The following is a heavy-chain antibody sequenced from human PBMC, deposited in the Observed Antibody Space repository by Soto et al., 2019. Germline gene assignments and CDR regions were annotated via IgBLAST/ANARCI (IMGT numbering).Heavy chain of an antibody. J-gene: IGHJ6*02. D-gene: IGHD4-17*01. V-gene: IGHV1-69*13. CDR2: IIPIFGTA. Sequence: GASVKVSCKASGGTFSSYAISWVRQAPGQGLEWMGGIIPIFGTANYAQKFQGRVTITADESTSTAYMELSSLRSEDTAVYYCARDTRVTVTTTLYYYYGMDVWGQGTTVTVSS. CDR3: ARDTRVTVTTTLYYYYGMDV. CDR1: GGTFSSYA.